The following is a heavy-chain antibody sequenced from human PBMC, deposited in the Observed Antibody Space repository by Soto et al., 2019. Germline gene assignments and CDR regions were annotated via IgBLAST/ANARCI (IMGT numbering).Heavy chain of an antibody. Sequence: PGGSLRLSCAASGFTFSSYGMHWVRQAPGKGPEWVAVISYDGSNKYYADSVKGRFTISRDNSKNTLYLQMNSLRAEDTAVYYCAKDSDAYCGGDCLNSNFDYWGQGTLVTVSS. J-gene: IGHJ4*02. CDR2: ISYDGSNK. CDR1: GFTFSSYG. V-gene: IGHV3-30*18. CDR3: AKDSDAYCGGDCLNSNFDY. D-gene: IGHD2-21*02.